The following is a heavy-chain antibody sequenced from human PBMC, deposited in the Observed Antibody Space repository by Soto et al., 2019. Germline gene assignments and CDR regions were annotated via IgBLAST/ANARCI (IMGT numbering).Heavy chain of an antibody. CDR2: ISVYSGHT. J-gene: IGHJ5*02. CDR1: GYTFSSSI. CDR3: ATSPMAARYGNWFDR. V-gene: IGHV1-18*04. Sequence: QVQLVQSGAEVKKPGASVTVSCKASGYTFSSSIISWVRQAPGQGLEWMGWISVYSGHTNYAPKFQGRVTVTTDTSTSTANMELRSRRSDDTAVYYCATSPMAARYGNWFDRRGHGTLVTVSS. D-gene: IGHD5-18*01.